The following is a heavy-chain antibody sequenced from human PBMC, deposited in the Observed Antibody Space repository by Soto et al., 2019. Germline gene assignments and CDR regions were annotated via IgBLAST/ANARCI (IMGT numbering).Heavy chain of an antibody. J-gene: IGHJ6*02. CDR1: GGSISSSSYY. CDR2: IYYSGST. CDR3: ARLAIVVVPAAQSVPYYYGMDV. Sequence: SETLSLTCTVSGGSISSSSYYWGWIRQPPGKGLEWIGSIYYSGSTYYSPSLKSRVTISVDTSKNQFSLKLSSVTAADTAVYYCARLAIVVVPAAQSVPYYYGMDVWGQGTTVTVSS. D-gene: IGHD2-2*03. V-gene: IGHV4-39*01.